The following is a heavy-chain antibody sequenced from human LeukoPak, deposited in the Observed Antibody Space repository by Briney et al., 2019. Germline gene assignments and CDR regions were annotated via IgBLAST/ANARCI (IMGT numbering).Heavy chain of an antibody. CDR3: ARVSAARWQLLVSGNF. Sequence: GRSLRLSCAASGFTFSIYSMTWVRQPPGKGLEWVSDISGSGRNTDYADSVKGRFPISSENSKNTLSLQVHSRRAADTAVYYCARVSAARWQLLVSGNFWGQGTLVTVSS. D-gene: IGHD1-26*01. J-gene: IGHJ4*02. V-gene: IGHV3-23*01. CDR2: ISGSGRNT. CDR1: GFTFSIYS.